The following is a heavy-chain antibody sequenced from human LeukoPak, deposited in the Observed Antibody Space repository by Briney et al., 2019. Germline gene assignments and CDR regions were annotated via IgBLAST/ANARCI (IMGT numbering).Heavy chain of an antibody. Sequence: GGSLRLSCAASGFTFDDYAMHWVRQAPGKGLEWVSGISWNSGSIGYADSVKGRFTIPRDNAKNSLYLQMNSLRAEDTALYYCAKDMLVGALDYWGQGTLVTVSS. CDR2: ISWNSGSI. CDR1: GFTFDDYA. J-gene: IGHJ4*02. D-gene: IGHD1-26*01. CDR3: AKDMLVGALDY. V-gene: IGHV3-9*01.